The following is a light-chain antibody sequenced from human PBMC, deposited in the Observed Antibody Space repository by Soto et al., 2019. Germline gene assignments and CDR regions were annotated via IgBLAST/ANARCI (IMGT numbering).Light chain of an antibody. CDR2: GVS. CDR3: QHYNSYSEA. V-gene: IGKV3-20*01. J-gene: IGKJ1*01. Sequence: IALTHSPCTLSLSPGERVTLSCRASQGVSRGYLAWYQQKAGQAPRLLIHGVSSTATGVSHRFSGSGSGTEFTLTISSLQPDDFATYYCQHYNSYSEAFGQGTKVDIK. CDR1: QGVSRGY.